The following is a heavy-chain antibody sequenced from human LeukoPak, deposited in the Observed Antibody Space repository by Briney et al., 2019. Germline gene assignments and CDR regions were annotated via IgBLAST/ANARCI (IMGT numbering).Heavy chain of an antibody. CDR3: ARGALGGRALLNC. V-gene: IGHV1-8*01. CDR2: MNPDTGNT. J-gene: IGHJ4*02. Sequence: ASVKVSCKASGYTFTSHDINWVRQAPGQGLEWMGWMNPDTGNTGYAQKFQGRVTMTGNTSMSTAYMELSSLRSEDTAVYYCARGALGGRALLNCWGQGTLVAVSS. D-gene: IGHD1-26*01. CDR1: GYTFTSHD.